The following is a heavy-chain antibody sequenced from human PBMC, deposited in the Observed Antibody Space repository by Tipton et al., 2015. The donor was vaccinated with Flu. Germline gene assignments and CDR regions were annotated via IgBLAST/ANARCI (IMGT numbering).Heavy chain of an antibody. CDR1: GYFIGGGNY. Sequence: TLSLTCVVSGYFIGGGNYWGWIRQAPGKGLEWIGNIDRRGRTYGNPSLKSRVTMSVDTSKNQFSLRLSSVTAADTAVYFCARDPSLGMPEYFDSWGQGTLVTVSS. V-gene: IGHV4-38-2*02. D-gene: IGHD2-2*01. CDR3: ARDPSLGMPEYFDS. J-gene: IGHJ4*02. CDR2: IDRRGRT.